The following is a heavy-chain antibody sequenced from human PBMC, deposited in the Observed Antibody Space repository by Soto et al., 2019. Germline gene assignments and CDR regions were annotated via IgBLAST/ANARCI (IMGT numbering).Heavy chain of an antibody. J-gene: IGHJ4*02. V-gene: IGHV3-30*18. CDR1: GFTFSSYG. Sequence: QVQLVESGGGVVQPGRSLRLSCAASGFTFSSYGMHWVRQAPGKGLEWGAVISYDGSNKYYADSVKGRFTISRDNSKNTLYLQMNSLRAEDTAVYYCAKDVSGYCSSTSCLIDYWGQGTLVTVSS. D-gene: IGHD2-2*01. CDR2: ISYDGSNK. CDR3: AKDVSGYCSSTSCLIDY.